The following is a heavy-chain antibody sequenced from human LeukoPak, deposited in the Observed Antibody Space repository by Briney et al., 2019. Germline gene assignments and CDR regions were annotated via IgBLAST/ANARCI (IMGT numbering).Heavy chain of an antibody. Sequence: GGSLRLSCAASGFTFSSYSMNWVRQAPGKGLEWVSYISSSSTIYYADSVKGRFTISRDNAKNSLYLQMNSLRDEDTAVYYCARGYYDSSGYYQHYYYYYGMDVWGQGTTVTVSS. V-gene: IGHV3-48*02. CDR1: GFTFSSYS. J-gene: IGHJ6*02. D-gene: IGHD3-22*01. CDR2: ISSSSTI. CDR3: ARGYYDSSGYYQHYYYYYGMDV.